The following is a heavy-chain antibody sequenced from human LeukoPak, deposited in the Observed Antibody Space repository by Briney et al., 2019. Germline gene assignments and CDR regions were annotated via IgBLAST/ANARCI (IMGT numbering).Heavy chain of an antibody. Sequence: SVKVSCKASGGTFSSYAISWVRQAPGQGLEWMGRIIPIFGTANYAQKFQGRVTITTDESASTAYMELSSLRSEDTAVYYCARDLDSYVTFDYWGQGTLVTVSS. CDR3: ARDLDSYVTFDY. CDR1: GGTFSSYA. D-gene: IGHD5-18*01. V-gene: IGHV1-69*05. J-gene: IGHJ4*02. CDR2: IIPIFGTA.